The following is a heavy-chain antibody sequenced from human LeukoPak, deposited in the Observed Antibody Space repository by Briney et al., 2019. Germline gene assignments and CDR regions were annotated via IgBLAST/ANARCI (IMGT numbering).Heavy chain of an antibody. CDR1: GGTFSSYA. J-gene: IGHJ4*02. D-gene: IGHD2-2*01. V-gene: IGHV1-69*01. CDR2: IIPIFGTA. Sequence: SVKVSCKASGGTFSSYAINWVRQTPGQGLEWMGGIIPIFGTANYAQKFQDRVTITADESTSTAYMELSSLRSEDTAIYYCASRLYCSNTRCRNFPFAYWGQGTLVTVSS. CDR3: ASRLYCSNTRCRNFPFAY.